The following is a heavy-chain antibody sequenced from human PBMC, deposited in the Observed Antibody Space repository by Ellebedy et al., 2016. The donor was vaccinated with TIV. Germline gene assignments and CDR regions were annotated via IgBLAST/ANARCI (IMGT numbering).Heavy chain of an antibody. J-gene: IGHJ4*02. CDR3: AKDQWARETTVVTPDS. V-gene: IGHV3-23*01. Sequence: PGGSLRLSCAASGFTFSNYGMSRVRQAPGKGLEWVSLISGSGAGTYYADSVKGRFTISRDNSKNMLYLQMNSLRAEDTAVYYCAKDQWARETTVVTPDSWGQGTLVTVSS. D-gene: IGHD4-23*01. CDR2: ISGSGAGT. CDR1: GFTFSNYG.